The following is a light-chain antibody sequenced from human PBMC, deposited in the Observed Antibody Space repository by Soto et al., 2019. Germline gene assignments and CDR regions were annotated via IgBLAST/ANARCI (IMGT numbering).Light chain of an antibody. CDR1: QSISSW. CDR2: DAS. CDR3: QQYNSYSPWT. J-gene: IGKJ1*01. V-gene: IGKV1-5*01. Sequence: DIQMTQSPSTLSASVGDRVTITCRASQSISSWLAWYQQKPGKAPKLLIYDASSLESGVPSRFSGSGSGTEFTLTISILQPDDFATYYGQQYNSYSPWTFGQGTNVEIK.